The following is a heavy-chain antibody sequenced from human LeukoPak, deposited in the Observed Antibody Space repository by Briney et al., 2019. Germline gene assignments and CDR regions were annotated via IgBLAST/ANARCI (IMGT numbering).Heavy chain of an antibody. CDR1: GFTFSSYG. J-gene: IGHJ5*02. CDR2: IRYDGSNK. V-gene: IGHV3-30*02. Sequence: GGSLRLSCAASGFTFSSYGMHWVRQAPGKGVEWVAFIRYDGSNKYYADSVKGRFTISRDNAKNTLYLQMNSLRAEDTAVYYCARGDSGGYYHTSGFDPWGQGTLVTVSS. CDR3: ARGDSGGYYHTSGFDP. D-gene: IGHD3-22*01.